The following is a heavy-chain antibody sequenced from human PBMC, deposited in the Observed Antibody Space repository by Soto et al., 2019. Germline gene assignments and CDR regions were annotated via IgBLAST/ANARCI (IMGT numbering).Heavy chain of an antibody. Sequence: QEQLVQSGAEVKKPGSSVKVSCKASGGLFSSYAISWVRQAPGQGLEWMGGIIPVFSTAYYAQKFQGRVTITADESTNTAYMELSSLRSADTAIYYCSRGGSGYFLFNEFWGQGSLVTVS. V-gene: IGHV1-69*01. J-gene: IGHJ4*02. CDR2: IIPVFSTA. CDR1: GGLFSSYA. D-gene: IGHD3-22*01. CDR3: SRGGSGYFLFNEF.